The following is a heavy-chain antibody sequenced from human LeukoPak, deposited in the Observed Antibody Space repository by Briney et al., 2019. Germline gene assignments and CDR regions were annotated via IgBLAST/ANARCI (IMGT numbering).Heavy chain of an antibody. CDR1: GGTFSSYA. V-gene: IGHV1-69*06. Sequence: GASVKVSCKASGGTFSSYAISWVRQAPGQGLEWMGGIIPIFGTANYAQKFQGRVTITADKSTSTAYMELSSLRSEDTAVYYCARGPYSYGYPYYYYYMDVWGKGTTVTISS. CDR2: IIPIFGTA. D-gene: IGHD5-18*01. J-gene: IGHJ6*03. CDR3: ARGPYSYGYPYYYYYMDV.